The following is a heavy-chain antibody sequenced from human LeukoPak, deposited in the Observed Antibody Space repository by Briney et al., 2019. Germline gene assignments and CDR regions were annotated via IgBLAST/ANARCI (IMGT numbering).Heavy chain of an antibody. J-gene: IGHJ4*02. CDR3: ARGASITMVRAYSY. CDR1: GGSFSGYY. CDR2: INHSGST. V-gene: IGHV4-34*01. D-gene: IGHD3-10*01. Sequence: SETLSLTCAVYGGSFSGYYWSWIRQPPGKGLEWIGEINHSGSTNYNPSLKSRVTISVDTSKNQFSPKLSSVTAADTAVYYCARGASITMVRAYSYWGQGTLVTVSS.